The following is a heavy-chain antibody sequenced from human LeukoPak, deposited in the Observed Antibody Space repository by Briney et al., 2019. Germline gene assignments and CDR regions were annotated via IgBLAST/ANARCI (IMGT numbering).Heavy chain of an antibody. D-gene: IGHD3-10*01. J-gene: IGHJ5*02. CDR3: ARDRLSYYGSAWSGNWFDP. Sequence: AGGSLRLSCAASGFTFSSYWMHWVRQAPGKGLVWVSRINSDGSSTSYADSVKGRFTISRDNAKNTLYLQMNSLRAEDTAVYYCARDRLSYYGSAWSGNWFDPWGQGTLVTVSS. V-gene: IGHV3-74*01. CDR2: INSDGSST. CDR1: GFTFSSYW.